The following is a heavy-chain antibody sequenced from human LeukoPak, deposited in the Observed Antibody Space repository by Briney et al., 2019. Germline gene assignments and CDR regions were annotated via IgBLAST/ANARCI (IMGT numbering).Heavy chain of an antibody. CDR2: IEENGNKK. Sequence: SGGSLRLSCAASGFTLGSYWMTWVRQAPGKGLEWVANIEENGNKKYYADSVKGRFTISRDNAKQSLYLQMNSLRAEDTAVYYCARDHLVRGVIDYWGQGTLVTVSS. V-gene: IGHV3-7*01. CDR3: ARDHLVRGVIDY. D-gene: IGHD3-10*01. J-gene: IGHJ4*02. CDR1: GFTLGSYW.